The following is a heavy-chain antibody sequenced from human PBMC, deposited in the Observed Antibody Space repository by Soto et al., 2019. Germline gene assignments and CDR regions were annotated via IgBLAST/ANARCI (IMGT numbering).Heavy chain of an antibody. J-gene: IGHJ4*02. Sequence: SETMSLTCTVAGGSISSSSYYWGWIRKPPGKGLEWIGSIYYSGSTYYNPSLKSRVTISVDTSKNQFSLKLSSVTAADTAVYYCARQALMITFGGVIVYFDYWXQGTLVTVSS. CDR3: ARQALMITFGGVIVYFDY. V-gene: IGHV4-39*01. CDR2: IYYSGST. CDR1: GGSISSSSYY. D-gene: IGHD3-16*02.